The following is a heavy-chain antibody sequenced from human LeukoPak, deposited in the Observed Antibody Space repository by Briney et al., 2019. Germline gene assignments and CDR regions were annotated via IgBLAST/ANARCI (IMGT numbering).Heavy chain of an antibody. CDR1: GFTFSTYS. Sequence: PGGSLRLSCAASGFTFSTYSMNWVRQAPGKGLEWVSYISSTSRIYYADSVKGRFTISRDNAKNSLYLQMNSLRDEDTAVYYCARSNQADDYWGQGTLVTVSS. V-gene: IGHV3-48*02. CDR2: ISSTSRI. CDR3: ARSNQADDY. D-gene: IGHD1-14*01. J-gene: IGHJ4*02.